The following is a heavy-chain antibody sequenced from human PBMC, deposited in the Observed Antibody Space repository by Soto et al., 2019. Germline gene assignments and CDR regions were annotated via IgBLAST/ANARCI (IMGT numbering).Heavy chain of an antibody. V-gene: IGHV4-30-2*01. Sequence: SETLSLTCTVSGGPISNAAYSWSWIRQPPGKGLEWIGYIYPSGMPFYNPSLRSRVTMSIDRSNDQFSLNLKSVTAADTAVYYCARERGGYGLFDSWGQGTLVTVSS. CDR3: ARERGGYGLFDS. J-gene: IGHJ4*02. D-gene: IGHD5-18*01. CDR2: IYPSGMP. CDR1: GGPISNAAYS.